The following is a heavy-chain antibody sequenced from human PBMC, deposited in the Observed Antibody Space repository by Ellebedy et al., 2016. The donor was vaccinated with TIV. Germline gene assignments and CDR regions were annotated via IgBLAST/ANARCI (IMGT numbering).Heavy chain of an antibody. CDR1: GYGFFGYW. D-gene: IGHD1-1*01. CDR2: IYPDNSET. V-gene: IGHV5-51*01. Sequence: GESLKISCKGSGYGFFGYWIGWVRHMPGKGLEYMGIIYPDNSETRYSPSFQGQVTISADKSISTAYLQWSSLKASDTAMYYCARLSTTGTTVTFDIWGQGTMVTVSS. CDR3: ARLSTTGTTVTFDI. J-gene: IGHJ3*02.